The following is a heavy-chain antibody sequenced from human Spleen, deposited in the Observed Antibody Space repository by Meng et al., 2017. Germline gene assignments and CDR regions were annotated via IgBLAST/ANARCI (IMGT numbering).Heavy chain of an antibody. V-gene: IGHV3-9*01. D-gene: IGHD4-17*01. CDR1: GFTFDDYA. CDR3: AKDIRDY. CDR2: ISWNSGSI. J-gene: IGHJ4*02. Sequence: LKISCAASGFTFDDYAMHWVRQAPGKGLEWVSGISWNSGSIGYADSVKGRFTISRDNAKNSLYLQMNSLRAEDTALYYCAKDIRDYWGQGTLVTVSS.